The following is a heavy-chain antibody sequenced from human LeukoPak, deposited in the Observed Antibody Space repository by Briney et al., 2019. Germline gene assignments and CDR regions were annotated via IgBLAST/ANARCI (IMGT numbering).Heavy chain of an antibody. Sequence: GGSLRLSCAASVFTFSDSYMSCIRQTPGKGLEWLSYISSSSSDTNYADSVQGRFTICRDNSNNTLYLQMNGLRAEGTAVYYCAKDWGTTGTTGWLFDNWGQGTLVTVSS. D-gene: IGHD1-1*01. CDR1: VFTFSDSY. CDR2: ISSSSSDT. CDR3: AKDWGTTGTTGWLFDN. J-gene: IGHJ4*02. V-gene: IGHV3-11*06.